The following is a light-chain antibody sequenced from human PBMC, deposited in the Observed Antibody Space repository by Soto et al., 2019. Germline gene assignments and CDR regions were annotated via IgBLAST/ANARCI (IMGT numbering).Light chain of an antibody. CDR1: SSNIGRNY. Sequence: QTVVTQPPSASGTPGQRVTISCSGSSSNIGRNYVYWYQQLPGTAPKLLISRDTQRPSGVPVRFSGSKSGTSASLAISGLRSDDEADYYCAAWDASLSAWVFGGGTKLTVL. CDR3: AAWDASLSAWV. CDR2: RDT. V-gene: IGLV1-47*01. J-gene: IGLJ3*02.